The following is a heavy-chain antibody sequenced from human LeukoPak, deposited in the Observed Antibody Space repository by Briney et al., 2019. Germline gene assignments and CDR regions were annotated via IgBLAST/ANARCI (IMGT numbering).Heavy chain of an antibody. Sequence: GGSLRLSCAASGFTFSSYGMSWVRQAPGKGLEWVSAISGSGGSTHYADSVKGRFTISRDNSKNTLYLQMNSLRLEDTAIYFCAKEPHMLIGYYTDYFDYWGQGTLVTVSS. CDR2: ISGSGGST. V-gene: IGHV3-23*01. CDR3: AKEPHMLIGYYTDYFDY. J-gene: IGHJ4*02. D-gene: IGHD3-9*01. CDR1: GFTFSSYG.